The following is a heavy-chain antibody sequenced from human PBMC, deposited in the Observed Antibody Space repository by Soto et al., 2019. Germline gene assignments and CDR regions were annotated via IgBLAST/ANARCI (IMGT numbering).Heavy chain of an antibody. Sequence: ELQLVESGGDLVQPGGSLRLSCGGGEFTCSPCWMGWVPQSPGKGPVWVANIKQDGSEKFYLDSVKGRFTISRDNAKKSLYLQMNSLRAEDTAVYYCTREKNWGQGTLVTVSS. CDR3: TREKN. J-gene: IGHJ4*02. V-gene: IGHV3-7*05. CDR1: EFTCSPCW. CDR2: IKQDGSEK.